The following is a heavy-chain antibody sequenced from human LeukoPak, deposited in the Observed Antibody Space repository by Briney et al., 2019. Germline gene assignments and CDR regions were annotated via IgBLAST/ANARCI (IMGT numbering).Heavy chain of an antibody. V-gene: IGHV1-46*01. D-gene: IGHD6-13*01. CDR2: INPSGGST. Sequence: GASVKVSCKASGYTFTSYYMRWVRQAPGQGLEWMGIINPSGGSTSYAQKFQGRVTMTRDTSTSTVYMELSSLRSEDTAVYYCARRAAGTGYFDYWGQGTLVTVSS. CDR1: GYTFTSYY. J-gene: IGHJ4*02. CDR3: ARRAAGTGYFDY.